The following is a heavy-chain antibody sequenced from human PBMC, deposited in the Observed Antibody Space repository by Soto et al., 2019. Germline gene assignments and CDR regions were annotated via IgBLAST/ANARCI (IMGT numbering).Heavy chain of an antibody. V-gene: IGHV4-4*07. CDR1: GGSISSYY. J-gene: IGHJ5*02. Sequence: NPSETLSLTCTVSGGSISSYYWSWIRQPAGKGLEWIGRIYTSGSTNYNPSLKSRVTMSVDTSKNQFSLKLSSVTAADTAVYYCARGPDIVVVVAATGGWFDPWGQGTLVTVSS. D-gene: IGHD2-15*01. CDR2: IYTSGST. CDR3: ARGPDIVVVVAATGGWFDP.